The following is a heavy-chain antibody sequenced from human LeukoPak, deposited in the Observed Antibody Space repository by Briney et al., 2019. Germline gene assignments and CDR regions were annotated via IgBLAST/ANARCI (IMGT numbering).Heavy chain of an antibody. CDR2: INPNSGGT. CDR1: GYSFIAYY. V-gene: IGHV1-2*02. CDR3: ARSLPLMVGDSQDNFNY. J-gene: IGHJ4*02. D-gene: IGHD3-16*01. Sequence: ASVKVSCKASGYSFIAYYMHWVRQAPGQGLEWMGWINPNSGGTNSAQNFQGRVTMTRDTSISTAYMELSSLRSDDTAVYYCARSLPLMVGDSQDNFNYWGQGTLVTVSS.